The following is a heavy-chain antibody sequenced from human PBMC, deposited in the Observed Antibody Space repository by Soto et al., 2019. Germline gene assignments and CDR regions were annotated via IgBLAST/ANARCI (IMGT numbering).Heavy chain of an antibody. V-gene: IGHV6-1*01. CDR1: GDSVSSNSAA. J-gene: IGHJ4*02. Sequence: KQSQTLSLTCAISGDSVSSNSAAWNWIRQSPSRGLEWLGRTYYRSKWYNDYAVSVKSRITINPDTSKNQFSLQLNSVTPEDTAVYYCAREVVPAAILHYFDYWGQGTLVTVSS. D-gene: IGHD2-2*02. CDR2: TYYRSKWYN. CDR3: AREVVPAAILHYFDY.